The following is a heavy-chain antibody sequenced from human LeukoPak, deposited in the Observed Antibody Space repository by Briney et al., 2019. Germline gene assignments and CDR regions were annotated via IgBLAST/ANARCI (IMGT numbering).Heavy chain of an antibody. J-gene: IGHJ4*02. V-gene: IGHV4-34*01. D-gene: IGHD3-10*01. CDR3: ARGAAPYYYGSGTSRGYFDY. CDR1: GGSFSGYY. CDR2: INHSGST. Sequence: SETLSLTCAVYGGSFSGYYWSWIRQPPGKGLEWIGEINHSGSTNYNPSLKSRVTISVDTSKNQFSLKLSSVTAADTAVYYCARGAAPYYYGSGTSRGYFDYWGQGTLVTASS.